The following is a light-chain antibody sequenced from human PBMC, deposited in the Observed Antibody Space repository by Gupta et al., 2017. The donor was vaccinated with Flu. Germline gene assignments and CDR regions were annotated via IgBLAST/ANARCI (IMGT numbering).Light chain of an antibody. CDR2: EVT. CDR1: SSDVGGSNY. CDR3: SSYTTSRTLL. Sequence: QSALTQPASVSGSPGQSITISCTGTSSDVGGSNYVSWYQQHPGKAPKLMIYEVTNRPSGISNRFSGSKSGNTASLTISGLQAEDEADYYCSSYTTSRTLLFGTRTKVTVL. V-gene: IGLV2-14*01. J-gene: IGLJ1*01.